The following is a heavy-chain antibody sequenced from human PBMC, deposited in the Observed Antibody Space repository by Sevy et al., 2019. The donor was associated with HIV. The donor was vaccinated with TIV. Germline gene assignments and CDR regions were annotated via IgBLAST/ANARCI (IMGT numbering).Heavy chain of an antibody. CDR2: TYYRSKWYN. CDR3: ATGIPEWELGGHWFDP. J-gene: IGHJ5*02. V-gene: IGHV6-1*01. Sequence: KQSQTLSLTCAISGDSVSSNSAAWNWIRQSPSRGLEWLGRTYYRSKWYNDYAVSVKSRISINPDTSNNQFSLQLNSVTPEDTAVYFCATGIPEWELGGHWFDPWGQGTLVTVSS. CDR1: GDSVSSNSAA. D-gene: IGHD1-26*01.